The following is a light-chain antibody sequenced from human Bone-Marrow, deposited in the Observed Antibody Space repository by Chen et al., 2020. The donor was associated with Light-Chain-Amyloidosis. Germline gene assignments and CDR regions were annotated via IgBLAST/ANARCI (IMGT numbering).Light chain of an antibody. J-gene: IGLJ3*02. Sequence: FMLTQPHSVSESPGKTVIISCTCSSGSIATNYVQWYQQRPGSSPTTVIYEDDQRPSGVPDRFSGSIDRSSNSASLTISGLKTEDEADYYCQSYQGSSQGVFGGGTKLTVL. CDR3: QSYQGSSQGV. CDR2: EDD. CDR1: SGSIATNY. V-gene: IGLV6-57*01.